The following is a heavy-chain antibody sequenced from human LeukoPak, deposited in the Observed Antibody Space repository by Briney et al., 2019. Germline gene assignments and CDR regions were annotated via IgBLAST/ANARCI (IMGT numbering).Heavy chain of an antibody. CDR1: GFTFSSYS. V-gene: IGHV3-21*01. D-gene: IGHD6-19*01. Sequence: GGSLRLSCAASGFTFSSYSMNWVRQAPGKGLEWVSSIISSSSYIYYADSVKGRFTISRDNAKNSLYLQMNSLRAEDTAVYYCARDRKQWLVDTFDYWGQGTLVTVSS. J-gene: IGHJ4*02. CDR2: IISSSSYI. CDR3: ARDRKQWLVDTFDY.